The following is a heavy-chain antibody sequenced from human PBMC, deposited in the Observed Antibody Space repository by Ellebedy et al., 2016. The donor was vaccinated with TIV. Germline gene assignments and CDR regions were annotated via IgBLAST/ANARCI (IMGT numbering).Heavy chain of an antibody. D-gene: IGHD3-10*01. Sequence: MPSETLSLTCSVSGGSMSSNYWSWIRQPPGKGLEWIGYVYYSGSTNYNPSLGSRVTISVDTSKNQFSLNVSSATAADTAVYYCARGSGRPDYWGQGTLVTVSS. CDR1: GGSMSSNY. CDR2: VYYSGST. V-gene: IGHV4-59*01. CDR3: ARGSGRPDY. J-gene: IGHJ4*02.